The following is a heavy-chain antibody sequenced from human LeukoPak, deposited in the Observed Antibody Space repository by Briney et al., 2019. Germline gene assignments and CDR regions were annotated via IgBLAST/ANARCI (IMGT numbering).Heavy chain of an antibody. CDR3: ARGPTVVTLGYFDY. Sequence: SETLSLTCAVYGGSFSGYYWSWIRQPPGKGLEWIGEINHSGSTNYNPSLKSRVTISVDTSKNQFSLKLSSVTAADTAVYYCARGPTVVTLGYFDYWGQGTLVTASS. D-gene: IGHD4-23*01. J-gene: IGHJ4*02. CDR2: INHSGST. V-gene: IGHV4-34*01. CDR1: GGSFSGYY.